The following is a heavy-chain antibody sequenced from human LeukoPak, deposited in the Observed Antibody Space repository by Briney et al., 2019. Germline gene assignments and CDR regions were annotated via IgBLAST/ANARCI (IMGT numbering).Heavy chain of an antibody. V-gene: IGHV4-59*01. Sequence: SETLSLTCSVSCLSIRRYFWSCLRHSPGKGREGFGYVYDNDISNFNPSLESRVNILVDRSKSQFSLKLRSVTAADHAVYYCARGLELPTDDAFDIWGPGTMVSVPS. D-gene: IGHD5-24*01. J-gene: IGHJ3*02. CDR2: VYDNDIS. CDR3: ARGLELPTDDAFDI. CDR1: CLSIRRYF.